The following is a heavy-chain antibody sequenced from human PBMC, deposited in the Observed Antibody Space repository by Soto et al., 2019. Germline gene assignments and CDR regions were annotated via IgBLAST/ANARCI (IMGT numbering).Heavy chain of an antibody. CDR1: GFMVSSNY. Sequence: GGSLRLSCAASGFMVSSNYMSWVRQAPGKGLEWVSLLYSGGSTYYADSVKGRFTISRDNSKNTLYLQMNSLRVEDTAVYYCARPTRSWNHDSFDIWGQGTTVTVSS. CDR2: LYSGGST. CDR3: ARPTRSWNHDSFDI. D-gene: IGHD6-13*01. V-gene: IGHV3-53*01. J-gene: IGHJ3*02.